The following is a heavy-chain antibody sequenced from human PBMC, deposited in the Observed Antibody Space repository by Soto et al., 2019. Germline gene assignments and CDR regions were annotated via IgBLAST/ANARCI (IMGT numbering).Heavy chain of an antibody. CDR2: ISSSSSYI. CDR1: GFTFSSYS. V-gene: IGHV3-21*01. J-gene: IGHJ6*03. Sequence: EVQLVESGGGLVKPGGSLRLSCAASGFTFSSYSMNWVRQAPGKGLEWVSSISSSSSYIYYADSVKGRFTISRDNAKNSLYLQMNSLRAEDTAVYYCARPQYCRGGSCYPYYMDVGGKGTTVTVSS. CDR3: ARPQYCRGGSCYPYYMDV. D-gene: IGHD2-15*01.